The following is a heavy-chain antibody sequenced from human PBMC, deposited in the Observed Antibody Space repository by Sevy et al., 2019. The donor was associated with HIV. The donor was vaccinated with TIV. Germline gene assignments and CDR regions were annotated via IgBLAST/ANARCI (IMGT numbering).Heavy chain of an antibody. D-gene: IGHD3-3*01. Sequence: GGSLRLSCAASGFTFSSYGMHWVRQAPGKGLEWVAFIRYDGSNKYYADSVKGRFTISRENSKNTLYLQMNSLRAEDTAVYYCAKGHDFWSGLIGYYYYGMDVWGQGTTVTVSS. CDR1: GFTFSSYG. CDR3: AKGHDFWSGLIGYYYYGMDV. CDR2: IRYDGSNK. V-gene: IGHV3-30*02. J-gene: IGHJ6*02.